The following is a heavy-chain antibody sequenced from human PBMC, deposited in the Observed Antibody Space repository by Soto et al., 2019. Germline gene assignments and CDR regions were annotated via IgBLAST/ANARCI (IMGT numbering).Heavy chain of an antibody. CDR3: AASIFYYGMDV. CDR2: IYPGDSDT. J-gene: IGHJ6*02. CDR1: GYTFTNYW. V-gene: IGHV5-51*01. Sequence: GESLKISCKGSGYTFTNYWIGWVRQMPGKGPEWMGIIYPGDSDTKYNPSFQGQVTVSADKSITTTYLQWSSLKASDTAIYYCAASIFYYGMDVWGQGTTVTVSS.